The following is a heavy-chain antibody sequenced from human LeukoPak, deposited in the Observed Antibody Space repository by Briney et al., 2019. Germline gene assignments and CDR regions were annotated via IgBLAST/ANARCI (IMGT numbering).Heavy chain of an antibody. Sequence: SETLSLTCTVSGGSISSSSYYWGWIRQPPGKGLEWIGSIYYSGSTYYNPSLKSRVTISVDTSKNQFSLKLSSVTAADTAVYYCARQTYYYDSSGYSSFDYWGLGTLVTVSS. D-gene: IGHD3-22*01. CDR1: GGSISSSSYY. CDR3: ARQTYYYDSSGYSSFDY. J-gene: IGHJ4*02. CDR2: IYYSGST. V-gene: IGHV4-39*01.